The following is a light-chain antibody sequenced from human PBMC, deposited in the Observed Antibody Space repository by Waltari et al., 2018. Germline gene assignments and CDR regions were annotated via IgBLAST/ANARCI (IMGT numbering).Light chain of an antibody. J-gene: IGLJ1*01. Sequence: QSALTQPASVSGSPGQAITISCTAVNSNVDIINLVSWYQHHPGRNPRLLIYEISQRPSGISNRFSGSKSGNTASLTISGLQPEDEADYFCCSFAGYGIYVFGSGTQVSVL. CDR1: NSNVDIINL. V-gene: IGLV2-23*02. CDR2: EIS. CDR3: CSFAGYGIYV.